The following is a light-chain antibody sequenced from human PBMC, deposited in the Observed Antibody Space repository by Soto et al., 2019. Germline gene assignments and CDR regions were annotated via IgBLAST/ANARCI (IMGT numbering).Light chain of an antibody. V-gene: IGLV4-69*01. J-gene: IGLJ2*01. CDR3: LTWDTGLVV. CDR2: LNSDGSH. Sequence: QPVLTQSPSASASLGASVKLTCTLSSGHSSYAIAWHQQQPEKGPRYLMKLNSDGSHSKGDGIPDRFSGSSSGAERYLTISSLQSEDEADYYCLTWDTGLVVFGGGTQLTVL. CDR1: SGHSSYA.